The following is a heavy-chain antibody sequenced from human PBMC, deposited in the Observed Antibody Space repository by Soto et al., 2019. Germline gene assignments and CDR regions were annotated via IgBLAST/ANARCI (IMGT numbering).Heavy chain of an antibody. D-gene: IGHD5-12*01. CDR3: ARDLPTRGMDV. CDR2: IGTAGDT. J-gene: IGHJ6*02. V-gene: IGHV3-13*01. Sequence: AGSLSLSCAASGFTFSSYDMHWVHQATGKGLEWVSAIGTAGDTYYPGSVKGRFTISRENAKNSLYLQMNSLRAGDTAVYYCARDLPTRGMDVWGQATTVTVAS. CDR1: GFTFSSYD.